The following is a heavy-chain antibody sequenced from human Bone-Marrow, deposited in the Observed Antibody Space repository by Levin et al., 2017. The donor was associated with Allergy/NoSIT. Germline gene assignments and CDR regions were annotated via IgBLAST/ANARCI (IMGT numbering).Heavy chain of an antibody. Sequence: SETLSLTCTVSGASISSGSFYWSWIRQLPGKGLEWIGYMFRSGDIYYNPSLQSRVTISRDTSKNQFSLKLTSVTAADTAIYYCARGTVDTVDDWGQGTVVTVSS. D-gene: IGHD5-18*01. J-gene: IGHJ4*02. CDR3: ARGTVDTVDD. V-gene: IGHV4-31*03. CDR2: MFRSGDI. CDR1: GASISSGSFY.